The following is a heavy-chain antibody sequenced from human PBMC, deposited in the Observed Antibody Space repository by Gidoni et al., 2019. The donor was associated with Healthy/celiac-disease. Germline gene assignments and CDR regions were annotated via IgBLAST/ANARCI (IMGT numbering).Heavy chain of an antibody. CDR1: GGSISSGGYY. Sequence: QVQLQESGPGLVKPSQTLSLTCTFSGGSISSGGYYWSWIRQHPGKGLEWIGYIYYSGSTYYNPSLKSRVTISVDTSKNQFSLKLSSVTAADTAVYYCARESVVSSGWYLRAIDNWFDPWGQGTLVTVSS. V-gene: IGHV4-31*03. D-gene: IGHD6-19*01. CDR3: ARESVVSSGWYLRAIDNWFDP. CDR2: IYYSGST. J-gene: IGHJ5*02.